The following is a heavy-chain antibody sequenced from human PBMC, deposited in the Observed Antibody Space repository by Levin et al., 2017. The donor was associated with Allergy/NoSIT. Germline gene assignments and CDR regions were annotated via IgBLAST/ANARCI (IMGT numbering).Heavy chain of an antibody. J-gene: IGHJ4*02. CDR3: AKETAGGSSSIDY. CDR2: ISGSGGST. D-gene: IGHD6-13*01. V-gene: IGHV3-23*01. Sequence: GESLKISCAASGFTFSSYAMSWVRQAPGKGLEWVLAISGSGGSTYYADSVKGRFTISRDNSKNTLYLQMNSLRAEDTAVYYCAKETAGGSSSIDYWGQGTLVTVSS. CDR1: GFTFSSYA.